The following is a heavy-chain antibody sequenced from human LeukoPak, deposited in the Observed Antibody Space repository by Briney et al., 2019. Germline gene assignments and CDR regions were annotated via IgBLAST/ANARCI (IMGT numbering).Heavy chain of an antibody. CDR1: GGSISSSNYC. V-gene: IGHV4-39*01. D-gene: IGHD2-15*01. CDR2: LCYSGST. CDR3: ARHPSLTYCSGGTCWFDS. J-gene: IGHJ5*01. Sequence: SETLSLTCTVSGGSISSSNYCWGWIRQPPGKGLEWIGSLCYSGSTFYNPSLKSRVTISADTSKNQFSLKLSSVTAADTAVYYCARHPSLTYCSGGTCWFDSWGQGTLVTVSS.